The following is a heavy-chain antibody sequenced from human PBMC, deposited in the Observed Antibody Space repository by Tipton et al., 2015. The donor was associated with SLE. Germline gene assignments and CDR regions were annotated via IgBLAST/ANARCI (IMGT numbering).Heavy chain of an antibody. CDR2: IYYSGST. CDR3: ASGPSSIAALTWFDP. J-gene: IGHJ5*02. V-gene: IGHV4-39*07. Sequence: LRLSCTVSGGSISSSSYYWGWIRQPPGKGLEWIGSIYYSGSTYYNPSLKSRVTISVDTSKNQFSLKLSSVTAADTAVYYCASGPSSIAALTWFDPWGQGTLVTVSS. D-gene: IGHD6-6*01. CDR1: GGSISSSSYY.